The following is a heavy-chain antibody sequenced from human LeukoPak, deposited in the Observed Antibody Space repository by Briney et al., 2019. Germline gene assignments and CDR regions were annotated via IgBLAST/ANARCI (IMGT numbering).Heavy chain of an antibody. D-gene: IGHD3-22*01. CDR3: ARDRGRNYYDTSGLDY. CDR2: INPSGGST. V-gene: IGHV1-46*02. J-gene: IGHJ4*02. Sequence: ASVKVSCKASGYTFNRYYIRWVRQAPGQGLEWMGIINPSGGSTNYAQKFQGRVTMTRDMSTSTVYMELSSLRSEDTAVYYCARDRGRNYYDTSGLDYWGQGTLVSVSS. CDR1: GYTFNRYY.